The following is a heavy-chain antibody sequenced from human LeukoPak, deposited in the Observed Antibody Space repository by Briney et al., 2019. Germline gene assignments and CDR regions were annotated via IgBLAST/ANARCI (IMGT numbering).Heavy chain of an antibody. J-gene: IGHJ4*02. CDR3: ARTYYDAYFDY. Sequence: PGGSLRLSCAASGFTFSSYAMSWVRQAPGKGLEWVAVISYDGSNKYYADSVKGRFTISRDNSKNTLYLQMNSLRAEDTAVYYCARTYYDAYFDYWGQGTLVTVSS. V-gene: IGHV3-30-3*01. CDR2: ISYDGSNK. D-gene: IGHD3-3*01. CDR1: GFTFSSYA.